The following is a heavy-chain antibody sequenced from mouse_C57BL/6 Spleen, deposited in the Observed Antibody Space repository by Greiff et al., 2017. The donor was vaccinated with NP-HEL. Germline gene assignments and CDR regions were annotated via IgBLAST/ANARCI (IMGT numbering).Heavy chain of an antibody. D-gene: IGHD1-1*01. J-gene: IGHJ4*01. CDR1: GYTFTSYW. Sequence: QVQLQQPGAELVKPGASVKVSCKASGYTFTSYWMHWVKQRPGQGLEWIGRIHPSDSDTNYNQKFKGKATLTVDKSSSTAYMQLSSLTSEDSAVDYCEIEGYYGIYYAMDYWGQGTSVTVSS. CDR2: IHPSDSDT. V-gene: IGHV1-74*01. CDR3: EIEGYYGIYYAMDY.